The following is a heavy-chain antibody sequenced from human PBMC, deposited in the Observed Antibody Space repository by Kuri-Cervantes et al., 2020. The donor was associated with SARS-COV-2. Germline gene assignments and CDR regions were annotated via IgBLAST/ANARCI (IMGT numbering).Heavy chain of an antibody. D-gene: IGHD3-3*01. CDR3: ARTITIFGVGRAFDI. Sequence: SETLSLTCAVYGGSFSDFYWSWLRQPPGKGLEWIGRITHSGSTNYNPSLRSRVTISVDTSKNQFSLKLSSVTAADTAVYYCARTITIFGVGRAFDIWGQGTMVTGSS. J-gene: IGHJ3*02. V-gene: IGHV4-34*01. CDR1: GGSFSDFY. CDR2: ITHSGST.